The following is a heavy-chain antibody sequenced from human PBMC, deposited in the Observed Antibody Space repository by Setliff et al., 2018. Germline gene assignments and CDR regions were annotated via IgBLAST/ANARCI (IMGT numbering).Heavy chain of an antibody. CDR1: GDSISSRSHY. Sequence: SETLSLTCTVSGDSISSRSHYWGWIRQPPGKGLEWIGSIYYSESTYYNPSLKSRVTISVDTSKNQFSLKLSSVTAADTAVYYCAKRGDSSSWLEYWGQGTLVTVSS. V-gene: IGHV4-39*01. CDR3: AKRGDSSSWLEY. J-gene: IGHJ4*02. CDR2: IYYSEST. D-gene: IGHD6-13*01.